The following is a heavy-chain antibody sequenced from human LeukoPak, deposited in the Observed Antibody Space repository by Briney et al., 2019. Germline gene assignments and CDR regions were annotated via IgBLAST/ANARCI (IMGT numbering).Heavy chain of an antibody. CDR1: GFTLSSYS. CDR3: AREPAADPFDY. CDR2: ISSSSSYI. Sequence: GGSLRLSCAASGFTLSSYSMNWVRQAPGKGLEWVSSISSSSSYIYYADSVKGRFTISRDNAKNSLYLQMNSLRAEDTAVYYCAREPAADPFDYWGQGTLVTVSS. J-gene: IGHJ4*02. V-gene: IGHV3-21*01. D-gene: IGHD2-2*01.